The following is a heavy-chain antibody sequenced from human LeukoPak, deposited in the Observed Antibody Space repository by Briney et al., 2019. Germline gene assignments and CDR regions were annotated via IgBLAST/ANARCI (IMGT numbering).Heavy chain of an antibody. J-gene: IGHJ4*02. CDR1: GGSFGGYY. CDR2: INHSGST. V-gene: IGHV4-34*01. Sequence: SETLSLTCAVYGGSFGGYYWSWIRQPPGKGLEWIGEINHSGSTNYNPSLTSRGTISVDTSKNQFSLMLSSVTAAETAVYYCARGSPWGYFDWLLSYYFDYWGQGTLVTVSS. CDR3: ARGSPWGYFDWLLSYYFDY. D-gene: IGHD3-9*01.